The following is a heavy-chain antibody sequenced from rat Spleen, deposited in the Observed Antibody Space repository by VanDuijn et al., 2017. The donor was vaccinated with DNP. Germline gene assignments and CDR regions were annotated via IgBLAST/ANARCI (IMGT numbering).Heavy chain of an antibody. Sequence: EVQLVESGGGLVQPGRSLKLSCAASGFTFSNYYMAWVRQAPTKGLEWVASISPSGGSTYYPDSVKGRFTISRDNAQNTLFLQMSKLGSEDTAIYYCARGPNYGGDSDYFDYWGQGVMVTVSS. D-gene: IGHD1-11*01. CDR3: ARGPNYGGDSDYFDY. CDR1: GFTFSNYY. J-gene: IGHJ2*01. V-gene: IGHV5-25*01. CDR2: ISPSGGST.